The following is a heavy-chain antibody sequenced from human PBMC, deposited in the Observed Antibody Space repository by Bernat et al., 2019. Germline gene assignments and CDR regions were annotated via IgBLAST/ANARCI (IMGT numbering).Heavy chain of an antibody. D-gene: IGHD1/OR15-1a*01. CDR3: AKDRRVWNNYYGMDV. V-gene: IGHV3-30*18. Sequence: QVQLVESGGGVVQPGRSLRLSCAASGFTFSSYGMHWVRQAPGKGLEWVAVISDDGSNKDYADSENGRFSNARDNSKNTLYLQMNSLRAEDTAVYYCAKDRRVWNNYYGMDVWGQGTTVTVSS. CDR2: ISDDGSNK. CDR1: GFTFSSYG. J-gene: IGHJ6*02.